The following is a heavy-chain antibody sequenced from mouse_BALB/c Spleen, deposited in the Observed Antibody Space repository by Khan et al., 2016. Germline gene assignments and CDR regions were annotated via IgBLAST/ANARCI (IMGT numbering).Heavy chain of an antibody. V-gene: IGHV5-6-5*01. D-gene: IGHD1-1*01. Sequence: VELVESGGGLVKPGESLKLSCAASGFTFSSYAMSWVRQTPEKRLEWVASISSGGTTFYPDSLKGRFTISRDNARNILYLQVSSLRSEDTAMHYCTRGVTTVVDYFDYWGQGTTLTVSS. J-gene: IGHJ2*01. CDR1: GFTFSSYA. CDR2: ISSGGTT. CDR3: TRGVTTVVDYFDY.